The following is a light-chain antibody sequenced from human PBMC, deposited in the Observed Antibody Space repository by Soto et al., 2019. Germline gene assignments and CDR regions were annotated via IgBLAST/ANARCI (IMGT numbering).Light chain of an antibody. CDR3: CSYAGIITWV. CDR2: EVT. CDR1: SNDIGGHNH. Sequence: QSALTQPASVSGSPGQSITISCTGTSNDIGGHNHVSWYQQHPGNSPELIIYEVTERPSGVSNRFSASKSGTTASLTISGLQAEDEADYYCCSYAGIITWVCGGGTKLTVL. J-gene: IGLJ3*02. V-gene: IGLV2-23*02.